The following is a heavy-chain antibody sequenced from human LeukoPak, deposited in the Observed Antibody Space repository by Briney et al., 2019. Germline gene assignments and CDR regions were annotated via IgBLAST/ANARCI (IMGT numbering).Heavy chain of an antibody. CDR1: GFTFSNFA. CDR2: ITGYGAT. V-gene: IGHV3-23*01. J-gene: IGHJ5*02. D-gene: IGHD6-13*01. Sequence: PRGSLRLSCAASGFTFSNFAMMWVRQAPGTGLQWVSTITGYGATFYADSVRGRFTIFRDTSMNTLFLQMNSLGAEDTAVYYCAKGAAAGKVDWFDPWGQETLVTVSS. CDR3: AKGAAAGKVDWFDP.